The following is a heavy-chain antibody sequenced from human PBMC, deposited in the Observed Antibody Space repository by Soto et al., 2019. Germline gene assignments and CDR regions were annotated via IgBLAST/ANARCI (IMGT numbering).Heavy chain of an antibody. D-gene: IGHD3-10*01. CDR2: ISSNGGST. J-gene: IGHJ4*02. Sequence: EVQLVESGGGLVQPGGSLRLSCAASGFTFSSYAMHWVRQAPGKGLEYVSAISSNGGSTYYANSVKGRFTISRDNSKNTLYLQMGSLRAEAMVVYYCARDLDTMVRGVIGDWGQGTLVTVSS. V-gene: IGHV3-64*01. CDR1: GFTFSSYA. CDR3: ARDLDTMVRGVIGD.